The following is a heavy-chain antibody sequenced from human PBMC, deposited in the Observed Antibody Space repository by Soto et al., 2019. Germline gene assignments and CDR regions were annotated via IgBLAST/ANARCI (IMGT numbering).Heavy chain of an antibody. CDR2: ISGSGGAT. Sequence: GGSLRLSCAASGFTFSSSAMSWVRQAPGKGLEWVSAISGSGGATYHADSVKGRLTISRDNSKNTLYLQMNSLRAEDTAVYYCAKGNSIAAAGMGFDYWGQVTLVTVSS. CDR1: GFTFSSSA. J-gene: IGHJ4*02. D-gene: IGHD6-13*01. CDR3: AKGNSIAAAGMGFDY. V-gene: IGHV3-23*01.